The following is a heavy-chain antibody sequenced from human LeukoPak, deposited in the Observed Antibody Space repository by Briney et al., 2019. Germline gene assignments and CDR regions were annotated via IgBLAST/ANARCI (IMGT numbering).Heavy chain of an antibody. CDR1: GGSFSGYY. CDR2: INHGGST. CDR3: ARESDYGDYVRWFDP. D-gene: IGHD4-17*01. Sequence: PSETLSLTCAVYGGSFSGYYWSWIRQPPGKGLEWIGEINHGGSTNYNPSLKSRVTISVDTSKNQFSLKLSSVTAADTAVYYCARESDYGDYVRWFDPWGQGTLVTVSS. V-gene: IGHV4-34*01. J-gene: IGHJ5*02.